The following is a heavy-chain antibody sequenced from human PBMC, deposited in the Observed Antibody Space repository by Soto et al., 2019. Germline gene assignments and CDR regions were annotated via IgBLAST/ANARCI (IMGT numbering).Heavy chain of an antibody. CDR1: GYTLTELS. Sequence: ASVKVSCKVSGYTLTELSIHWVRQAPGKGLEWMGGFDPEDGETIYAQKFQGRVTMTEDTSTDTAYMELSSLRSEDTAVYYCATVYDFWSGYPFDYWGQGTLVTVSS. CDR3: ATVYDFWSGYPFDY. J-gene: IGHJ4*02. V-gene: IGHV1-24*01. CDR2: FDPEDGET. D-gene: IGHD3-3*01.